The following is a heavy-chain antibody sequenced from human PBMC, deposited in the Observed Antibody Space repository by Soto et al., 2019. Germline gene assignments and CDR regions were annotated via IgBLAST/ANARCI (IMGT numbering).Heavy chain of an antibody. CDR3: ARDPLRIAAGLMDV. CDR2: IWYDGSNK. CDR1: GFSLSSHG. J-gene: IGHJ6*02. V-gene: IGHV3-33*01. Sequence: PVVSLRLACSASGFSLSSHGMHWVRQAPGKGLEWVAVIWYDGSNKYYADSVKGRFTISRDNSKNTLYLQMNSLRAEDTAVYYCARDPLRIAAGLMDVWGQGTTVTVSS. D-gene: IGHD6-13*01.